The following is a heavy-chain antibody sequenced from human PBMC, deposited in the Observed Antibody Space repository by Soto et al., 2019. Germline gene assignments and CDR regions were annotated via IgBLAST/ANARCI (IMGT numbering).Heavy chain of an antibody. CDR1: GGSISSYY. V-gene: IGHV4-59*01. D-gene: IGHD2-15*01. CDR3: ARDRAGWPDY. J-gene: IGHJ4*02. Sequence: QVQLQESGPGLVKPSETLSLTCTVSGGSISSYYWNWIRQPPGKGLEWIGYIYYSGSTNYNPSLKSRVTISVDTSKNQFSLKLRSVTAADTAVYYCARDRAGWPDYWGQGTLVTVSS. CDR2: IYYSGST.